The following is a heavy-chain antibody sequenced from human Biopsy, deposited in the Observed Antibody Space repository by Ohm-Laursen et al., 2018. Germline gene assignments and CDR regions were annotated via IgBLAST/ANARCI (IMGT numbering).Heavy chain of an antibody. CDR3: AKDNGHGQLLENYFYGMDV. V-gene: IGHV3-7*03. Sequence: SLRLSCAASGPPTRSYWMSWIRQAPGKGLEWVANIKQDGSEKNYVASVKGRFTISRDNAKDSLFLQMNSLRVEDTALYFCAKDNGHGQLLENYFYGMDVWGRGTTVTVS. CDR2: IKQDGSEK. D-gene: IGHD2-2*01. CDR1: GPPTRSYW. J-gene: IGHJ6*02.